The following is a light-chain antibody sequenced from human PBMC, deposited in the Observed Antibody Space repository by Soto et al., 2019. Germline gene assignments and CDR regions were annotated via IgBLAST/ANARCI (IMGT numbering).Light chain of an antibody. CDR3: CTYAGHVPK. J-gene: IGLJ2*01. Sequence: QSALTQPPSASGSPGQSVTISCTGTSSDVGGYNYVSWYQQRPGKAPQLILYEVTKRPSGVPGRFSGSKSGATASLTISGLLPEDEAVYFCCTYAGHVPKFGGGTKLTVL. CDR1: SSDVGGYNY. V-gene: IGLV2-8*01. CDR2: EVT.